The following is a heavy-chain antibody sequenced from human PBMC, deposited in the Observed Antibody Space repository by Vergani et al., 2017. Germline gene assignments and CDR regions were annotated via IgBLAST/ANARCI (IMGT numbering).Heavy chain of an antibody. CDR3: ARGYRSSWPYYYYMDV. D-gene: IGHD6-13*01. J-gene: IGHJ6*03. V-gene: IGHV3-48*01. CDR1: GFTFSSYS. CDR2: ISSSSSTI. Sequence: EVQLLESGGGLVQPGGSLRLSCAASGFTFSSYSMNWVRQAPGKGLEWVSYISSSSSTIYYADSVKGRFTISRDNAKNSLYLHMNSLRAEDTAVYYCARGYRSSWPYYYYMDVWGKGTTVTVSS.